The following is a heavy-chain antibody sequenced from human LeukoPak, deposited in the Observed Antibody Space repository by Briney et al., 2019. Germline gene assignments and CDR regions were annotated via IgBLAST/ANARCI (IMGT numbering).Heavy chain of an antibody. Sequence: GGSLRLSCAASGFTFSSYSMNWVRQAPGKGLEWVSAISGSGGNTYYADPVKGRFTISRDNSKNTLYLQMNSLRAEDTAVYYCAKATYGLDDYGDYLLGWFDPWGQGTLVTVSS. CDR3: AKATYGLDDYGDYLLGWFDP. CDR2: ISGSGGNT. V-gene: IGHV3-23*01. CDR1: GFTFSSYS. D-gene: IGHD4-17*01. J-gene: IGHJ5*02.